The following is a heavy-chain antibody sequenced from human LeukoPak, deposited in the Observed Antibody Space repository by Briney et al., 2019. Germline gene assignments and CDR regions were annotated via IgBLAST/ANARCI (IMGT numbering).Heavy chain of an antibody. CDR3: ARTVRATTPHRYYFDY. Sequence: SETLSLTCTVSGGSISSNSYYWGWIRQPPGKGLEWIGSIYYSGSTYSNPSLKSRVTISVDTSKNQFSLKLSSVTAADTAVYYCARTVRATTPHRYYFDYWGQGTLVTISS. V-gene: IGHV4-39*07. CDR1: GGSISSNSYY. CDR2: IYYSGST. D-gene: IGHD1-26*01. J-gene: IGHJ4*02.